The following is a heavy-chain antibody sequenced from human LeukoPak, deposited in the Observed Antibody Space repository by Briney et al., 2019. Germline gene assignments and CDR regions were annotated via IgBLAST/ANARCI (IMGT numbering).Heavy chain of an antibody. J-gene: IGHJ4*02. CDR2: ISSSSSYI. CDR3: AKDHRRRIVGATGVFDY. D-gene: IGHD1-26*01. V-gene: IGHV3-21*04. CDR1: GFTFSSYS. Sequence: KSGGSLRLSCAASGFTFSSYSMNWVRQAPGKGLEWVSSISSSSSYIYYADSVKGRFTISRDNSKNTLYLQMNSLRAEDTAVYYCAKDHRRRIVGATGVFDYWGQGTLVTVSS.